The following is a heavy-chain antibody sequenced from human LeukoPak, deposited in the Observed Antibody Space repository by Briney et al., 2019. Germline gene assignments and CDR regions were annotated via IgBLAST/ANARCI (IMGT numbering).Heavy chain of an antibody. CDR2: ISAYNGNT. Sequence: ASVKVSCKASGYTFTSYGISWVRQAPGQGLEWMGWISAYNGNTNYAQKLQGRVTMTTDTSTSTAYMELRSLRSDDTAVYYCARDRVAAAGTPKLTLQTKYYYYRMDVWGQGTTVTVSS. D-gene: IGHD6-13*01. CDR3: ARDRVAAAGTPKLTLQTKYYYYRMDV. J-gene: IGHJ6*02. V-gene: IGHV1-18*01. CDR1: GYTFTSYG.